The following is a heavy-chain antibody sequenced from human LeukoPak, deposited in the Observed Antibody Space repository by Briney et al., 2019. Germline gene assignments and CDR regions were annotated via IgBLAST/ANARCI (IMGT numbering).Heavy chain of an antibody. CDR2: IYHSGDT. J-gene: IGHJ5*02. D-gene: IGHD3-22*01. Sequence: PSETLSLTYTVSGHSISNGNYWGWIRQPPGKGLEWIGSIYHSGDTHYNPSLKSRVTIFVDTFNNQISLRLTSLTAADTAVYYFGRGLSHRDASDYFYTWFDPGGQGTLVTVSS. CDR3: GRGLSHRDASDYFYTWFDP. CDR1: GHSISNGNY. V-gene: IGHV4-38-2*02.